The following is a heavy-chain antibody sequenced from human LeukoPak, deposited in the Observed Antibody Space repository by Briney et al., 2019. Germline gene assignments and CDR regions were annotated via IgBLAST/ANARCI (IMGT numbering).Heavy chain of an antibody. Sequence: PSETLSLTCTVSGGSISSYYWSWIRQPPGKGLEWIGYIYYSGSTNYNPSLKSRVTISVDTSKNQFSLKLSSVTAADTAVYYCARFTPRVRGVNSYYFDYWGQGTLVTVSS. CDR1: GGSISSYY. CDR2: IYYSGST. D-gene: IGHD3-10*01. CDR3: ARFTPRVRGVNSYYFDY. V-gene: IGHV4-59*08. J-gene: IGHJ4*02.